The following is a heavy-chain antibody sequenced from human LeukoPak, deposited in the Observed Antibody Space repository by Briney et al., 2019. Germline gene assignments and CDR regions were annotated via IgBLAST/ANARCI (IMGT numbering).Heavy chain of an antibody. V-gene: IGHV3-66*01. CDR3: ASYDSGSYWAHDYYGMDV. Sequence: GGSLRLSCAASGFTVSSNYMSWVRQAPGKGLEWVSVIYSGGSTYYADSVKGRFTISRDNSKNTLYLQMNSLRAEDTAVYYCASYDSGSYWAHDYYGMDVWGQGTTVTVSS. D-gene: IGHD3-10*01. J-gene: IGHJ6*02. CDR2: IYSGGST. CDR1: GFTVSSNY.